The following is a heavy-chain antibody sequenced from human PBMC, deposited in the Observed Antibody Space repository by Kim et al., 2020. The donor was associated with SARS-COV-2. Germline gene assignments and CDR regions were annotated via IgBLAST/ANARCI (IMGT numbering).Heavy chain of an antibody. V-gene: IGHV3-21*01. J-gene: IGHJ4*02. CDR2: ISSSSSYI. D-gene: IGHD2-15*01. Sequence: GGSLRLSCAASGFTFSSYSMNWVRQAPGKGLEWVSSISSSSSYIYYADSVKGRFTISRDNSKNSLYLQMNSLRAEDTAVYYCARFLGGGDFDYWGQGTLVTVSS. CDR1: GFTFSSYS. CDR3: ARFLGGGDFDY.